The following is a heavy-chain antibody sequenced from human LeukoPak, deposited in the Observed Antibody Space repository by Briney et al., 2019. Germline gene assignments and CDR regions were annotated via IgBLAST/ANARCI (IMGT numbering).Heavy chain of an antibody. D-gene: IGHD5-18*01. CDR2: IGTAGDT. J-gene: IGHJ4*02. CDR1: GFTFSSYD. Sequence: GGSLRLSCAASGFTFSSYDMHWVRQATGKGLEWVSAIGTAGDTYYPGSVKGRFTISRDNSKNTLYLQMNSLRAEDTAVYYCAKEWAAMVTYYFDYWGQGTLVTVSS. CDR3: AKEWAAMVTYYFDY. V-gene: IGHV3-13*01.